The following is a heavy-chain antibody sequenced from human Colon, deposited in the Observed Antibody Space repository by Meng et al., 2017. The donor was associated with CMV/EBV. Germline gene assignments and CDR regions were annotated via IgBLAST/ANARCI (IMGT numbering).Heavy chain of an antibody. CDR1: GFTFTSYA. J-gene: IGHJ4*02. Sequence: GESLKISCAASGFTFTSYAMSWVRQAPGKGLEWVSGISGSGDSTYYADSVKGRITISRDNSRSTLFLQVNSLRADDTAIYYCARGGSRSYFFDNWGQGTLVTVS. CDR3: ARGGSRSYFFDN. D-gene: IGHD3-10*01. CDR2: ISGSGDST. V-gene: IGHV3-23*01.